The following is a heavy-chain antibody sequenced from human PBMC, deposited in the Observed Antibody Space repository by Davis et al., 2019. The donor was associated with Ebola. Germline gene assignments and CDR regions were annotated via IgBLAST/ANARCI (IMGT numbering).Heavy chain of an antibody. J-gene: IGHJ4*02. CDR1: GYTFTSYG. CDR3: ARDLRGTLTGEDY. V-gene: IGHV1-2*02. CDR2: INPNSGGT. Sequence: ASVKVSCKASGYTFTSYGISWVRQAPGQGLEWMGWINPNSGGTNYAQKFQGRVTMTRDTSISTAYMELRSLRSDDTAVYYCARDLRGTLTGEDYWGQGTLVTVSS. D-gene: IGHD7-27*01.